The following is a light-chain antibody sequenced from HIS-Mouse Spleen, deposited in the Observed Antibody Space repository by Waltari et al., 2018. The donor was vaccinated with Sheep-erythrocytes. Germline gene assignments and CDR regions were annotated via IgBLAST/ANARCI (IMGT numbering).Light chain of an antibody. Sequence: EIVMTQSPATLSVSPGERANLSCRASQSVSSNLAWYQQKPGQAPRPLIYGASTRATGIPARFSGSGSGTEFTLTISSMQSEDFAVYYCQQYNNWMYTFGQGTKLEIK. CDR3: QQYNNWMYT. V-gene: IGKV3-15*01. CDR1: QSVSSN. CDR2: GAS. J-gene: IGKJ2*01.